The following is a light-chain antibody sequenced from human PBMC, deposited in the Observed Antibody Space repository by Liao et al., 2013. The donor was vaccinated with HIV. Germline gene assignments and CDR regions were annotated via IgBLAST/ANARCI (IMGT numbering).Light chain of an antibody. J-gene: IGLJ3*02. CDR1: DIFKKN. CDR3: YSAADNSWV. CDR2: HDK. V-gene: IGLV3-27*01. Sequence: SYELTQPPSESVAPGKTAILTCGGDDIFKKNVQWYQQRPGQAPVLVLFHDKVRPSGIPERFSGSSSGTTVTLTISGAQVEDEADYYCYSAADNSWVFGGGTKLTVL.